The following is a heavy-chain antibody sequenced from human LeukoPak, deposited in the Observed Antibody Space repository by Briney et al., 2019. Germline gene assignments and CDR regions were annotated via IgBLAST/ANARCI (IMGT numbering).Heavy chain of an antibody. CDR2: IRGYNGQT. Sequence: PGGCLRLSCAASGFNFGNNDMNWVRQTPGKGLEWVSGIRGYNGQTYYADSVKGRFTISRDKSVDTVYLQMNSLRAEDTAVYYCAKARSGWYDFDYWGQGTLVTVPS. D-gene: IGHD6-19*01. V-gene: IGHV3-23*01. J-gene: IGHJ4*02. CDR1: GFNFGNND. CDR3: AKARSGWYDFDY.